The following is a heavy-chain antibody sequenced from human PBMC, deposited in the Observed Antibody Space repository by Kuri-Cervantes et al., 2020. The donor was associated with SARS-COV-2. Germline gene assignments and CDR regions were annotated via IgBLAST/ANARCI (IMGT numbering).Heavy chain of an antibody. J-gene: IGHJ4*02. CDR3: ARGGYDSSGYYIFDFDY. Sequence: GSLRLSCTVSSGSISSSSYYWGWIRQPPGKGLEWIGYIYYSGSTNYNPSLKSRVTISVDTSKNQFSLKLSSVTAADTAVYYCARGGYDSSGYYIFDFDYWGQGTLVTVSS. D-gene: IGHD3-22*01. V-gene: IGHV4-61*05. CDR1: SGSISSSSYY. CDR2: IYYSGST.